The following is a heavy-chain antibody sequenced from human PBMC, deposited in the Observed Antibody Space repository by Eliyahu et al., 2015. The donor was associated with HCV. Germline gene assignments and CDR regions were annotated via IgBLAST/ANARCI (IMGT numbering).Heavy chain of an antibody. CDR2: ISSSSSYI. CDR3: ARGEVQYYDFWSGYSPGRHPSRIGYYGMDV. Sequence: KGLEWVSSISSSSSYIYYADSVKGRFTISRDNAKNSLYLQMNSLRAEDTAVYYCARGEVQYYDFWSGYSPGRHPSRIGYYGMDVWGKGTTVTVSS. J-gene: IGHJ6*04. D-gene: IGHD3-3*01. V-gene: IGHV3-21*01.